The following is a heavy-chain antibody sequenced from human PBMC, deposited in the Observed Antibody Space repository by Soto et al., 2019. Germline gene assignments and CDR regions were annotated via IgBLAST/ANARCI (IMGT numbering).Heavy chain of an antibody. V-gene: IGHV3-30*03. Sequence: PGGSLRLSCAASGFDFSTFGMNWVRQAPGKGLEWVAVISYDGSNKYYADSVKGRFTISRDNSKNSLYLQMNSLRAEDTAVYYCARDLRIAARPNWFDPWGQGTLVTVSS. D-gene: IGHD6-6*01. CDR2: ISYDGSNK. J-gene: IGHJ5*02. CDR1: GFDFSTFG. CDR3: ARDLRIAARPNWFDP.